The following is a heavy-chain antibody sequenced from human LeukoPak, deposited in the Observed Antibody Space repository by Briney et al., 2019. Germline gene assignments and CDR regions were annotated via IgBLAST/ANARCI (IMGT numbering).Heavy chain of an antibody. CDR3: ARGYDYIWGSYRP. Sequence: ASVKVSCKASGYTFIGYHIHWVRQAPGQGLEWMGWINANSGGTNYAQKFQGRVTLTRDTSIGTAYMELSRLTSDDTAVYYCARGYDYIWGSYRPWGQGTLVTVSS. J-gene: IGHJ5*02. V-gene: IGHV1-2*02. CDR2: INANSGGT. D-gene: IGHD3-16*02. CDR1: GYTFIGYH.